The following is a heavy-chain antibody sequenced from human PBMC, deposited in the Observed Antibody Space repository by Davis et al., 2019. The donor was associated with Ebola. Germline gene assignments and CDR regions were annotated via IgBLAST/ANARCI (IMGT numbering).Heavy chain of an antibody. Sequence: PGGSLRLSCVVSGFTFSTYAMNWVRQAPGKGLEWVSGITLNSGTTAYADSVKGRFTISRDNAKDSLYLQMNSLRTEDTAFYYCAKDFYGSGSYIDAWGQGTLVAVSS. J-gene: IGHJ5*02. V-gene: IGHV3-9*01. CDR3: AKDFYGSGSYIDA. CDR1: GFTFSTYA. D-gene: IGHD3-10*01. CDR2: ITLNSGTT.